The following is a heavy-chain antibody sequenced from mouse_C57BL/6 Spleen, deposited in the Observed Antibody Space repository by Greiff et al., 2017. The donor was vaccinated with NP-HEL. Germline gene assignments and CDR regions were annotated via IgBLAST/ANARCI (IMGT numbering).Heavy chain of an antibody. CDR1: GFTFSSYA. CDR3: ARGDGYYPYWYFDV. J-gene: IGHJ1*03. CDR2: ISDGGCYT. Sequence: EVKVVESGGGLVKPGGSLKLSCAASGFTFSSYAMSWVRQTPEKRLEWVATISDGGCYTYYPDNVKGRFTISRDNAKNNLYLQMSHLKSEDTAMYYCARGDGYYPYWYFDVWGTGTTVTVSS. V-gene: IGHV5-4*03. D-gene: IGHD2-3*01.